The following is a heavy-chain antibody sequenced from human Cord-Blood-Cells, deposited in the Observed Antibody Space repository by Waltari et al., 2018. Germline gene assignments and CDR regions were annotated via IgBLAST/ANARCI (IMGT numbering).Heavy chain of an antibody. V-gene: IGHV4-34*01. CDR1: GGSFRGYY. CDR2: IKHSGST. Sequence: QVQLQQWGAGLLKPSETLSLTCAVYGGSFRGYYWRWLRQPPGKGLGGIGEIKHSGSTNYNPSLKSRVTISVDTSKNQFSLKLSSVTAADTAVYYCARGVTVTRNAFDIWGQGTMVTVSS. J-gene: IGHJ3*02. CDR3: ARGVTVTRNAFDI. D-gene: IGHD4-4*01.